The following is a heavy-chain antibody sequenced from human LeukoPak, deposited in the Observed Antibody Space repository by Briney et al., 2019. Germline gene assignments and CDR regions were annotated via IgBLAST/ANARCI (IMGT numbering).Heavy chain of an antibody. J-gene: IGHJ6*02. V-gene: IGHV4-59*08. D-gene: IGHD3-9*01. CDR3: ARHGYFDWSPPKTYYYYYGMDV. Sequence: SETLSLTCTVSGGSISSYYWSWIRQPPGKGLEWIGYIYYSGSTNYNPSLKSRVTISVDTSKNQFSLKLSSVTAVDTAVYYCARHGYFDWSPPKTYYYYYGMDVWGQGTTVTVSS. CDR1: GGSISSYY. CDR2: IYYSGST.